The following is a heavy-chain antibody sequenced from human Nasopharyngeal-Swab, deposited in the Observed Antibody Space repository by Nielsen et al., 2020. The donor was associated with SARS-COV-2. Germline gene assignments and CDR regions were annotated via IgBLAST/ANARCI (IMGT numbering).Heavy chain of an antibody. CDR1: GFTFSSYD. V-gene: IGHV3-13*04. D-gene: IGHD1-1*01. Sequence: GESLKISCAASGFTFSSYDMHWVRQATGKGLEGVSAIGTAGDTYYPGSVKGRFTISRENAKNSLYLQMNSLRAGDTAVYYCARASSSNDGAFDIWGQGTMVTVSS. CDR2: IGTAGDT. CDR3: ARASSSNDGAFDI. J-gene: IGHJ3*02.